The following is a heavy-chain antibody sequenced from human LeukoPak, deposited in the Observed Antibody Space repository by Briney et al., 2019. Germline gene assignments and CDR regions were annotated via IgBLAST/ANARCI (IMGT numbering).Heavy chain of an antibody. J-gene: IGHJ4*02. CDR3: AKVFSTYYFDS. V-gene: IGHV3-23*01. CDR1: GFTFSKNA. D-gene: IGHD2/OR15-2a*01. Sequence: GGSLRLSCTGSGFTFSKNAMRWVRQAPGKGLEWVAAIGATGSTTYYADSVKGRFTISRDNPKNTIYLQMDSLRAEDTAIYYCAKVFSTYYFDSWGQGTLVTVSS. CDR2: IGATGSTT.